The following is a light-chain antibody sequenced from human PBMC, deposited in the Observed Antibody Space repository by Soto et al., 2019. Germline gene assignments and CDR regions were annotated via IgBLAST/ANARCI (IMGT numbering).Light chain of an antibody. CDR3: QSYDSSLGALV. Sequence: QSVLTQPPSVSGAPGQRVTISCTGSSSNIGAHYDVHWYQHLPGTAPKLLIYDNNNRPSGVPDRFSGSKSGTSASLAITGLQAEDEADFYCQSYDSSLGALVFGGGTQLTVL. CDR1: SSNIGAHYD. J-gene: IGLJ2*01. V-gene: IGLV1-40*01. CDR2: DNN.